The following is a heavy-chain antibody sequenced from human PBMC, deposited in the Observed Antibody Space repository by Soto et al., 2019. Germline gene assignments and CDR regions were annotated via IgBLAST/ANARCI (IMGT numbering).Heavy chain of an antibody. D-gene: IGHD6-19*01. CDR1: GFTFSSYA. J-gene: IGHJ4*02. CDR3: AKDLYKYSSGWYFDFDY. V-gene: IGHV3-23*01. CDR2: ISGSGGST. Sequence: EVQLLESGGGLVQPGGSLRLSCAASGFTFSSYAMSWVRQAPGKGLEWVSAISGSGGSTYYADSVKGRFTISRDNSKNPLYLQMNSLRAEDTAVYYCAKDLYKYSSGWYFDFDYWGQGTLVAVSS.